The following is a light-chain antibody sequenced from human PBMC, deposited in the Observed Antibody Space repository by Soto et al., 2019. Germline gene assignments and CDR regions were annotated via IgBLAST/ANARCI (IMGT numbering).Light chain of an antibody. V-gene: IGKV3-11*01. CDR3: QQRSDWLIT. CDR2: DAS. CDR1: QSVSSF. Sequence: EIVLTKSPDTLSLSPGDRATFSCRASQSVSSFLAWYQQKPGQAPRLLIYDASNRATGIPARFSGSGSGTDFTLTISSLEPEDFAVYYCQQRSDWLITFGQGTRLEIK. J-gene: IGKJ5*01.